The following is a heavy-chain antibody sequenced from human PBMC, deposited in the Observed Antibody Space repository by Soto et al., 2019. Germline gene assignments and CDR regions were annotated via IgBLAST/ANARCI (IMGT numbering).Heavy chain of an antibody. CDR2: ISAYNGNT. V-gene: IGHV1-18*01. D-gene: IGHD3-22*01. Sequence: GASVKVSCKASGYTFTSYGISWVRQAPGQGLEWMGWISAYNGNTNYAQKLQGRVTMTTDTSTSTAYMELRSLRSDDTAVYYCARAYYDSSGYYYVLFDYWGQGTLVTVSS. CDR3: ARAYYDSSGYYYVLFDY. CDR1: GYTFTSYG. J-gene: IGHJ4*02.